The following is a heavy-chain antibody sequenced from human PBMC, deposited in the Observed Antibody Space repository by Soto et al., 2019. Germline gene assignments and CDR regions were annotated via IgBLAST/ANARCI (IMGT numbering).Heavy chain of an antibody. J-gene: IGHJ6*02. Sequence: QVQLQESGPGLVKPSQTLSLTCTVSGGPIRSDGYYWSWIRQHPGKGLEWIGYIYYSGSTYYNPSLKSRVTISIDPSKNQVSLKVSSVTAADTAVYYCARDRLYSGDDGVNGMDVWGQGTAVIVSS. V-gene: IGHV4-31*03. CDR1: GGPIRSDGYY. CDR2: IYYSGST. D-gene: IGHD5-12*01. CDR3: ARDRLYSGDDGVNGMDV.